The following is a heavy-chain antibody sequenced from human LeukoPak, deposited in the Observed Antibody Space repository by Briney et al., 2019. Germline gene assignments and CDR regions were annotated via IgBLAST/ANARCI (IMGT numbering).Heavy chain of an antibody. CDR3: AREGNPKGLVPAAIGFRLDY. J-gene: IGHJ4*02. D-gene: IGHD2-2*01. V-gene: IGHV4-34*01. Sequence: SETLSLTCAVYGGSFSGYYWSWIRQPPGKGLEWIGEINHSGSTNYNPSLKSRVTISVDTSKNQFSLKLSSVTAADTAVYYCAREGNPKGLVPAAIGFRLDYWGQGTLVTVSS. CDR2: INHSGST. CDR1: GGSFSGYY.